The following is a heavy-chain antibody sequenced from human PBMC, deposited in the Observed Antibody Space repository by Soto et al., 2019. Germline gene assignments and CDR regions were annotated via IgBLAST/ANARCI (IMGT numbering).Heavy chain of an antibody. J-gene: IGHJ6*02. D-gene: IGHD2-21*01. V-gene: IGHV3-53*02. CDR3: ARENRLWYPLLYYYGMDV. CDR1: GFTVSSNY. Sequence: EVQLVETGGGLIQPGGSLRLSCAASGFTVSSNYMSWVRQAPGKGLEWVSVIYSGGSTYYADSVKGRFTISRDNSKNTLYLQMNSLRTEDTAVYYCARENRLWYPLLYYYGMDVWGQGTTVTVSS. CDR2: IYSGGST.